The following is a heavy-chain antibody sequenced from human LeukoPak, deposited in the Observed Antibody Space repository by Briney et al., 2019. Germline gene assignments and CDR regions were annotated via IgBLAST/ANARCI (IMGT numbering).Heavy chain of an antibody. D-gene: IGHD3-3*01. Sequence: GGSLRLSCAASGFTFSGSAIHWVRQASGKGLEWVGRIRSKANYFESVKGRFTISRDDSKNTAYLQMTSLKTEDTAVYYCSRSSSRNFGVVIKSYYYYMAVWGKGTTVTVPS. J-gene: IGHJ6*03. CDR2: IRSKAN. CDR3: SRSSSRNFGVVIKSYYYYMAV. V-gene: IGHV3-73*01. CDR1: GFTFSGSA.